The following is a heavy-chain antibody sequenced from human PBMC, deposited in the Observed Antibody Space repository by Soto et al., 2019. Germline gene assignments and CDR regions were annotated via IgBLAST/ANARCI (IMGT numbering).Heavy chain of an antibody. CDR2: IWYDGSNK. CDR1: GFTFSSYG. D-gene: IGHD6-19*01. CDR3: ARESTSSGWAYYYYGMDV. Sequence: GGSLRLSCAASGFTFSSYGMHWVRQAPGKGLEWVAVIWYDGSNKYYADSVKGRFTISRDNSKNTLYLQMNSLRAEDTAVYYCARESTSSGWAYYYYGMDVWGQGTTVTVSS. J-gene: IGHJ6*02. V-gene: IGHV3-33*01.